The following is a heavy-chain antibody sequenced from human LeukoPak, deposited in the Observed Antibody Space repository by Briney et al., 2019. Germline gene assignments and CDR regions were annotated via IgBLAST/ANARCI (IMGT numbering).Heavy chain of an antibody. CDR1: GFSFSTFG. CDR2: IWNDGSKK. J-gene: IGHJ4*02. D-gene: IGHD3-16*01. CDR3: GRDSLGGDY. V-gene: IGHV3-33*08. Sequence: GGSLRLSCAAPGFSFSTFGMHWARRAPGKGPEWVAVIWNDGSKKFYAESVKGRFTISRDNSQNTLYLQMNRLRAEDTAVYYCGRDSLGGDYWGQGTLVTVSS.